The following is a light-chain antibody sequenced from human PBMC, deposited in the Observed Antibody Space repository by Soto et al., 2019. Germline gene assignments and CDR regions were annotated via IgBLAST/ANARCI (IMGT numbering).Light chain of an antibody. Sequence: NFMLTQPHSVSESPGKTVTISCTGSSGSIASNYVQWYQQRPGSAPTTVIYEDNQRPSGVPDRFSGSIDSSSNSASLTISGLKTEDEADYYCQSLYVFGSGTQLTVL. CDR2: EDN. V-gene: IGLV6-57*02. CDR3: QSLYV. CDR1: SGSIASNY. J-gene: IGLJ6*01.